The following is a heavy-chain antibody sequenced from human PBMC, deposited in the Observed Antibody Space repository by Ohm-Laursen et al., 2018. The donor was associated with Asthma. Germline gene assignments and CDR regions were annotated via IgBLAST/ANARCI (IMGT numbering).Heavy chain of an antibody. CDR1: GFTFSNAW. CDR3: ARADSSNWDFDY. V-gene: IGHV3-48*02. D-gene: IGHD6-13*01. Sequence: SLRLSCSASGFTFSNAWMSWVRQAPGKGLDWVSYINGDSKSIHYGDSVRGRFTISRDNAKNSLYLQMNNLRDEDTAVYYCARADSSNWDFDYWGPGTQVTVSS. J-gene: IGHJ4*02. CDR2: INGDSKSI.